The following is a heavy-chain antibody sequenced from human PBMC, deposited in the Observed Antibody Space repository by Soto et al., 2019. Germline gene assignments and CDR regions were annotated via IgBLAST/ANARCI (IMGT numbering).Heavy chain of an antibody. Sequence: EVQLVESGGGLVQPGGNLSLSCVASGFTFDSFAMNWVRQAPGKGLEWLSYIGLNSGIIEYSDSVEGRFTISRDDGKSSLYLQMNSLRDEDTAVYFCARDHRWAFDYWGRGTLVTVTS. D-gene: IGHD3-16*01. CDR1: GFTFDSFA. CDR3: ARDHRWAFDY. J-gene: IGHJ4*02. V-gene: IGHV3-48*02. CDR2: IGLNSGII.